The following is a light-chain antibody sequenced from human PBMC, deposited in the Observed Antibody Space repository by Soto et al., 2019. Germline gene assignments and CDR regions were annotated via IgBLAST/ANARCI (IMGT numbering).Light chain of an antibody. CDR2: GNS. Sequence: QSVLTQPPSVSGAPGQRVTISCTGSSSNIGAGYDVHWYQQLPGTAPKLLIYGNSNRPSGVPDRFSGSKSGTSASLAITGLQDEDEADYYCQSYDSSLSGWVFGGGNKLTVL. CDR3: QSYDSSLSGWV. J-gene: IGLJ3*02. CDR1: SSNIGAGYD. V-gene: IGLV1-40*01.